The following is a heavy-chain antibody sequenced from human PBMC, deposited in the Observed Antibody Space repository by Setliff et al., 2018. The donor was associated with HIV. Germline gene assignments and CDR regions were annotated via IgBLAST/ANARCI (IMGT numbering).Heavy chain of an antibody. CDR2: IYHTGRA. D-gene: IGHD5-18*01. Sequence: ETLSLTCTVSGYSIGSSYNWGWIRQSPGKGLEWIANIYHTGRAFYNPSLQSRVTISVDTSKNQFSLNLTSVTAADTAVYFCATADYIYGRNIFDYWGQGTLVTVSS. CDR1: GYSIGSSYN. V-gene: IGHV4-38-2*02. CDR3: ATADYIYGRNIFDY. J-gene: IGHJ4*02.